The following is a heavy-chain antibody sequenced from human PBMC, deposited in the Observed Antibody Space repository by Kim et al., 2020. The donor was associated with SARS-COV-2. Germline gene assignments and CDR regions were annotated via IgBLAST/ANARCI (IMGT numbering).Heavy chain of an antibody. D-gene: IGHD5-12*01. J-gene: IGHJ3*02. CDR1: GYSFTSYW. CDR2: IYPGDSDT. Sequence: GESLKISCKGSGYSFTSYWIGWVRQMPGKGLEWMGIIYPGDSDTRYSPSFQGQVTISADKSISTAYLQGSSLKASDTAMYYCARRGYSGYGPEIAFDIWGQGTMVTVSS. CDR3: ARRGYSGYGPEIAFDI. V-gene: IGHV5-51*01.